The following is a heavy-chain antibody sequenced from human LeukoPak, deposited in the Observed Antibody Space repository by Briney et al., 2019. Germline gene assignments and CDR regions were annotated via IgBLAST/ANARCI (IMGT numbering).Heavy chain of an antibody. CDR1: GFTFSSYA. V-gene: IGHV3-30-3*01. CDR3: AREDYCSSTSCYSHDY. D-gene: IGHD2-2*01. CDR2: ISYDGSNK. Sequence: GGSLRLSCAASGFTFSSYAMHWVRQAPGKGLEWVAVISYDGSNKYYADSVKGRFTISRDNSKNTLYLQMNSLRAEDTVVYYCAREDYCSSTSCYSHDYWGQGTLVTVSS. J-gene: IGHJ4*02.